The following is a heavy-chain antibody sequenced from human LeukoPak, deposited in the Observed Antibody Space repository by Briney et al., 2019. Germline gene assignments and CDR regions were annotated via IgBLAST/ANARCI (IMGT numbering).Heavy chain of an antibody. Sequence: ASVKVSCKPSGYTFTGYYMHGVRPAPGQGVEWMGRINPNSGGTNYAQKFQGRVTMTRDTSISTAYMELSRLRSDDTAVYYCAGYSSRGRWFDPWGQGTLVTVSS. D-gene: IGHD6-13*01. CDR3: AGYSSRGRWFDP. CDR1: GYTFTGYY. CDR2: INPNSGGT. V-gene: IGHV1-2*06. J-gene: IGHJ5*02.